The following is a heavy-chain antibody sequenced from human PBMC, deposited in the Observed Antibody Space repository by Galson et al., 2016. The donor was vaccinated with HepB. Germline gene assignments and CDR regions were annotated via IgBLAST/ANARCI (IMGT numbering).Heavy chain of an antibody. CDR1: GGSISNNYFY. Sequence: SETLSLTCTVSGGSISNNYFYWGWVRQPPGKGLEWIGSIYYTGNTYYNPSLKSRLTIFIDTSKSQFSLRLSAVTVAERGVYFCARHMFSSGPPSPFYYFGMDVWGPGTTVTVSS. CDR2: IYYTGNT. V-gene: IGHV4-39*01. CDR3: ARHMFSSGPPSPFYYFGMDV. J-gene: IGHJ6*02. D-gene: IGHD6-19*01.